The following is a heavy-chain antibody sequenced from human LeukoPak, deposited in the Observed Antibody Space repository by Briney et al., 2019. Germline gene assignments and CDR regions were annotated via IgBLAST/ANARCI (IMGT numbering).Heavy chain of an antibody. J-gene: IGHJ5*02. CDR3: ARVRMKYCSSTSCSRFDP. CDR2: IYYSGST. CDR1: SGSISSGGYY. V-gene: IGHV4-31*03. Sequence: PSQTLSLTCTVSSGSISSGGYYWSWIRQHPGKGLEWIGYIYYSGSTYYNPSLKSRVTISVDTSKNQFSLKLSSVTAADAAVYYCARVRMKYCSSTSCSRFDPWGQGSLVTVSS. D-gene: IGHD2-2*01.